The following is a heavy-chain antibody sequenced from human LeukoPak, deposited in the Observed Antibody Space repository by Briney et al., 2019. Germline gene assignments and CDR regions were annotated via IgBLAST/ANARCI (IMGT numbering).Heavy chain of an antibody. D-gene: IGHD5-12*01. Sequence: GGSLRLSCAASGFTFSSYAMSWVRQAPGKGLEWVSGISGSGGNTYYADSVKGRFTISRDNPKNTLYLQMNSLRAEDTAVYYCAKSSVDIVATILDYWGQGTLVTVSS. CDR1: GFTFSSYA. CDR3: AKSSVDIVATILDY. V-gene: IGHV3-23*01. J-gene: IGHJ4*02. CDR2: ISGSGGNT.